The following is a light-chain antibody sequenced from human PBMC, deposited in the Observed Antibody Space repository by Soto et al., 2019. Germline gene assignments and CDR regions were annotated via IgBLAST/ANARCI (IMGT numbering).Light chain of an antibody. Sequence: IVLTQSPGTLSLSPGERATLSCRASQSVSSSDLAWYQQKPGQAPRLLIFGPSSRATGIPDRFSGSGSGTEFTLTIRRLEPEDFAVYYCQQYGSSPRTFGQGTKLEIK. J-gene: IGKJ2*01. CDR3: QQYGSSPRT. CDR2: GPS. CDR1: QSVSSSD. V-gene: IGKV3-20*01.